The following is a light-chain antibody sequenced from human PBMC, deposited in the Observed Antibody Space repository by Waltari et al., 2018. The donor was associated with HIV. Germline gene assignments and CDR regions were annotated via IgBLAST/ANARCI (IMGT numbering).Light chain of an antibody. CDR3: TTCADNNNDII. CDR1: RSAARAYHY. Sequence: SALPQPPSASGTPGQSATISCTATRSAARAYHYVLWTDPHPGTAHHPTHHKYRHPPGKAPKPLIYGVRKRPSGVPDRFSGSKSGNTASLTVSGLQTEDEADYYCTTCADNNNDIIFGGGTKLTVL. J-gene: IGLJ2*01. CDR2: GVR. V-gene: IGLV2-8*01.